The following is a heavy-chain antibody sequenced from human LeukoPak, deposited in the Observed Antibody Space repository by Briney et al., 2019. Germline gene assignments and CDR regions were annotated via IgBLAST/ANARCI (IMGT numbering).Heavy chain of an antibody. CDR2: INPSGGST. D-gene: IGHD3-3*01. CDR1: GYTFTGYY. V-gene: IGHV1-46*01. Sequence: ASVKVSCKASGYTFTGYYMHWVRQAPGQGLEWMGIINPSGGSTSYAQKFQGRVTMTRDMSTSTVYMELSSLRSEDTAVYYCARLDGFLEWSGNWFDPWGQGTLVTVSS. J-gene: IGHJ5*02. CDR3: ARLDGFLEWSGNWFDP.